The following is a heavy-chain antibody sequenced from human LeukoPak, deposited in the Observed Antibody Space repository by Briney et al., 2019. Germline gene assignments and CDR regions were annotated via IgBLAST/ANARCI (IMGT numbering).Heavy chain of an antibody. D-gene: IGHD5-18*01. Sequence: SETLSLTCTVSGGSISDYYWSWIRQPPGKGLEWIGYIYYSGSTNYNPSLKSRVTISIDTSKNQFSLKLSSVTAADTAVYYCARVGGRYSYGHGTDYWGQGTLVTVSS. CDR3: ARVGGRYSYGHGTDY. J-gene: IGHJ4*02. CDR1: GGSISDYY. CDR2: IYYSGST. V-gene: IGHV4-59*01.